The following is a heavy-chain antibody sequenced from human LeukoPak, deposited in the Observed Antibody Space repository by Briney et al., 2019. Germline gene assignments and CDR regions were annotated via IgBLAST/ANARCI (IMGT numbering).Heavy chain of an antibody. V-gene: IGHV4-31*03. J-gene: IGHJ5*02. Sequence: SETLSLTCTASGGSISSGGYYWSWIRQHPGKGLEWIGYIYYSGSTYYNPSLKSRVTISVDTSKNQFSLKLSSVTAADTAVYYCARASYYYDSSGYSWGQGTLVTVSS. CDR3: ARASYYYDSSGYS. CDR2: IYYSGST. CDR1: GGSISSGGYY. D-gene: IGHD3-22*01.